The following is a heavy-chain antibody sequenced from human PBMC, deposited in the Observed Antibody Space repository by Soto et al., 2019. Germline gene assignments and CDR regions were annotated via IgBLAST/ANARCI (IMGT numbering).Heavy chain of an antibody. CDR1: GGSISSSSYY. J-gene: IGHJ6*02. CDR2: IYYSGST. D-gene: IGHD2-15*01. CDR3: ARSWGGNYYYGMDV. Sequence: SETLSLTCTVSGGSISSSSYYWGWIRQPPGKGLEWIGSIYYSGSTYYNPSLKSRVTISVDTSKNQFSLKLSSVTAADTAVYYCARSWGGNYYYGMDVWGQGTRVTVSS. V-gene: IGHV4-39*07.